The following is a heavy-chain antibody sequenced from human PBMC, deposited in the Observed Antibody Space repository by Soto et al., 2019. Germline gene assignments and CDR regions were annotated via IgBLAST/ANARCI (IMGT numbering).Heavy chain of an antibody. D-gene: IGHD3-10*01. CDR3: ARDSAYGSGSYYPHSYYGMDV. Sequence: SLRLSCAASGFTFSSYGMHWVRQAPGKGLEWVAVIWYDGSNKYYADSVKGRFTISRDNSKNTLYLQMNSLRAEDTAVYYCARDSAYGSGSYYPHSYYGMDVWGQGTTVTVSS. J-gene: IGHJ6*02. CDR1: GFTFSSYG. CDR2: IWYDGSNK. V-gene: IGHV3-33*01.